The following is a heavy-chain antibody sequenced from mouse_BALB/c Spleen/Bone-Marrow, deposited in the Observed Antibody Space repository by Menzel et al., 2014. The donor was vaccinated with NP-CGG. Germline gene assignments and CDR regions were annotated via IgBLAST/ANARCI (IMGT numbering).Heavy chain of an antibody. CDR1: GYSITSDYS. CDR2: ISYSGST. V-gene: IGHV3-2*02. D-gene: IGHD3-1*01. Sequence: EVQLQQSGPGLVKPSQSLSLPCTVTGYSITSDYSWSWIRQFPGNKLEWMGYISYSGSTGYNPPLKSRISITRDTSKNQFFLQLNSVTTEDTATYYCARYSSGTYYAMDYWGQGTSVTVSS. CDR3: ARYSSGTYYAMDY. J-gene: IGHJ4*01.